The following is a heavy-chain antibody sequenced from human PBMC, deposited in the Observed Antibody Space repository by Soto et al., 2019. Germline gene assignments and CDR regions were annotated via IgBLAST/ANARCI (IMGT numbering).Heavy chain of an antibody. CDR1: GGSISSSSYY. CDR2: IYYSGST. D-gene: IGHD3-3*01. J-gene: IGHJ6*03. Sequence: SETLSLTCTVSGGSISSSSYYWGWIRQPPGKGLEWIGSIYYSGSTYYNPSLKSRVTISVDTSKNQFSLKLSSVTAADTAVYYCAIHYDFWSGSSYYYYLDVWGKGTTVTVSS. CDR3: AIHYDFWSGSSYYYYLDV. V-gene: IGHV4-39*01.